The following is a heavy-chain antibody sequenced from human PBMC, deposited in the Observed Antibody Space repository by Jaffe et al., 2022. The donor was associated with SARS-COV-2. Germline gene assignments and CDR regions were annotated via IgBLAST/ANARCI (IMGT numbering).Heavy chain of an antibody. CDR1: GFTFSSYG. Sequence: QVQLVESGGGVVQPGRSLRLSCAASGFTFSSYGMHWVRQAPGKGLEWVAVIWYDGSNKYYADSVKGRFTISRDNSKNTLYLQMNSLRAEDTAVYYCARGSPFWSGYFVDAFDIWGQGTMVTVSS. CDR3: ARGSPFWSGYFVDAFDI. D-gene: IGHD3-3*01. V-gene: IGHV3-33*01. J-gene: IGHJ3*02. CDR2: IWYDGSNK.